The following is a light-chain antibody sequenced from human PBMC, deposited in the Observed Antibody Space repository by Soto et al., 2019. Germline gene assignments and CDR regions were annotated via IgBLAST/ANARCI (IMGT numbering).Light chain of an antibody. V-gene: IGKV3-20*01. J-gene: IGKJ1*01. Sequence: VLTQSPGTLSLSPGERATLSCRASQSVSSTFLAWYQQKPGQAPRLLIYAASSRATGIPDRFSGSGSGTDFTLTISRLEPEDFAVYYCHQYGSSPQTFGQGTKVDI. CDR1: QSVSSTF. CDR2: AAS. CDR3: HQYGSSPQT.